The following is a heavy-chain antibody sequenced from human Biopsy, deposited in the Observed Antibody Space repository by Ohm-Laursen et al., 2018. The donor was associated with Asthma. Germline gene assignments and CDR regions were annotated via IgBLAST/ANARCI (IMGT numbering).Heavy chain of an antibody. CDR3: ARTFHFWSPYHAEHYQL. J-gene: IGHJ1*01. D-gene: IGHD3-3*02. CDR2: ISFDGNNK. Sequence: SLRLSCTASGFSISNYGMHWVRQAPGKGLEWVAVISFDGNNKYYADFVKGRFTISRDNAKNSLYLQMNSLRAEDTAVYYCARTFHFWSPYHAEHYQLWGQGTLVTVPS. V-gene: IGHV3-33*05. CDR1: GFSISNYG.